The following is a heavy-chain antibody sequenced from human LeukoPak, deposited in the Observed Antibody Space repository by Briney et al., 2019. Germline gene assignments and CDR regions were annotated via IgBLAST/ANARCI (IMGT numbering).Heavy chain of an antibody. CDR2: IYHSGST. CDR1: GYSISSGYY. CDR3: ARTYPSEVAIWVAFDI. D-gene: IGHD2-21*01. Sequence: VKPSETLSLTCTVSGYSISSGYYWGWIRQPPGKGLEWIGSIYHSGSTYYNPSLKSRVTISVDTSKNQFSLKLSSVTAADTAVYYCARTYPSEVAIWVAFDIWGRGTMVTVSS. J-gene: IGHJ3*02. V-gene: IGHV4-38-2*02.